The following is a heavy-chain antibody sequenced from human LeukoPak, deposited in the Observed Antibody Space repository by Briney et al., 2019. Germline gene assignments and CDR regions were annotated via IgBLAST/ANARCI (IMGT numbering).Heavy chain of an antibody. CDR3: ARFSSGWLSFDY. CDR1: GGSISSYY. J-gene: IGHJ4*02. V-gene: IGHV4-59*01. CDR2: IYYSGSP. D-gene: IGHD6-19*01. Sequence: SGTLSLTCTVYGGSISSYYWSWIRQPPGKGLEWIGYIYYSGSPNYNPSLKSRVTISVDTSKNQFSLKLSSVTAADTAVYYCARFSSGWLSFDYWGQGTLVTVSS.